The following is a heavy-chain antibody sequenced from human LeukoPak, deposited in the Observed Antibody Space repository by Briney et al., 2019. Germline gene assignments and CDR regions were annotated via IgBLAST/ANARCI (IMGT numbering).Heavy chain of an antibody. CDR1: GYSFTNYW. J-gene: IGHJ4*02. V-gene: IGHV5-51*01. CDR2: IYPHDSDT. CDR3: ARRGARMVAPPLSFDY. Sequence: GESLKISCKGSGYSFTNYWIGWVRQMPGKGLEWMGIIYPHDSDTRYRPSFQGQVIISVDKSISTAYLQWSSLKASDTAMYYCARRGARMVAPPLSFDYWGQGTLVSVSS. D-gene: IGHD5-12*01.